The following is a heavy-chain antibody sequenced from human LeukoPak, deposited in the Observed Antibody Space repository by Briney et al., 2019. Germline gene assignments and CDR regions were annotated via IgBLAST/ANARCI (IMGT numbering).Heavy chain of an antibody. CDR2: IYSGGST. J-gene: IGHJ4*02. CDR1: GFTVSSNY. D-gene: IGHD3-9*01. CDR3: ARGSYDSLTVYGTLDY. V-gene: IGHV3-53*01. Sequence: SGGSLRLYCAASGFTVSSNYMSWVRQAPGKGLEWVSVIYSGGSTYYADSVKGRFTISRDNSKNTLYLQMNSLRAEDTAVYYCARGSYDSLTVYGTLDYRGQGTLVTVSS.